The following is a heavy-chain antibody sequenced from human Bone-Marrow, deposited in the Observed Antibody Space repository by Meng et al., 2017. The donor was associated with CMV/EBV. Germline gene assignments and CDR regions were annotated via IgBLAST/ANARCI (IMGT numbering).Heavy chain of an antibody. V-gene: IGHV4-39*07. D-gene: IGHD2-2*01. Sequence: SETLSLTCTVSGGSISSSSYYWGWIRQPPGKGLEWIGSIYHSGSTNYNPSLKSRVTISVDKSKNQFSLKLSSVTAADTAVYYCARSYCSSTSCYPDYWGQGTLVTVSS. CDR3: ARSYCSSTSCYPDY. J-gene: IGHJ4*02. CDR2: IYHSGST. CDR1: GGSISSSSYY.